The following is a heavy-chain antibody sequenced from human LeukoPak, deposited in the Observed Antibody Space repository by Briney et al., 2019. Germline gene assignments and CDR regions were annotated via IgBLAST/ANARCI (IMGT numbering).Heavy chain of an antibody. CDR3: ASGTTDIVVVPATLRNYYFDY. V-gene: IGHV1-69*05. CDR1: GGTFSSYE. CDR2: IIPMFGTA. Sequence: SAKVSCKASGGTFSSYEISWVRQAPGQGLEWMGGIIPMFGTAKYAQKFQGRVTITTDKSTSTAYMELSSLRSEDTAVYYCASGTTDIVVVPATLRNYYFDYWGQGTLVTVS. J-gene: IGHJ4*02. D-gene: IGHD2-2*01.